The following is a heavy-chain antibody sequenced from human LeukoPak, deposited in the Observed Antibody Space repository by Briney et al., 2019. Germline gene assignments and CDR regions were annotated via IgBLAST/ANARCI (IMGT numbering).Heavy chain of an antibody. D-gene: IGHD3-10*01. Sequence: GGSLRLSCAASGFTFSDYYMSWIRQAPGKGLEWVSYISSSGSTIYYADSVKGRFTISRDNAKNSLYLQMNSLRAEDTAVYYCAGSGLEYGSGSYYNLQGFDPWGQGTLVTVSS. CDR2: ISSSGSTI. V-gene: IGHV3-11*01. J-gene: IGHJ5*02. CDR3: AGSGLEYGSGSYYNLQGFDP. CDR1: GFTFSDYY.